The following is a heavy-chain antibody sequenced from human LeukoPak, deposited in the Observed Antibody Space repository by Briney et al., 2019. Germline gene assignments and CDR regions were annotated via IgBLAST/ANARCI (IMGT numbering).Heavy chain of an antibody. J-gene: IGHJ4*02. CDR1: GFTFSSYW. Sequence: PGGSLRLSCAASGFTFSSYWMNWVRQAPGKGLEWVANIKPDGSDQYYVDSVKGRFTILRDNAKNSLYLQMNSLRAEDTAVYYCARENFQYWAQGTLVTVSS. CDR3: ARENFQY. CDR2: IKPDGSDQ. V-gene: IGHV3-7*04.